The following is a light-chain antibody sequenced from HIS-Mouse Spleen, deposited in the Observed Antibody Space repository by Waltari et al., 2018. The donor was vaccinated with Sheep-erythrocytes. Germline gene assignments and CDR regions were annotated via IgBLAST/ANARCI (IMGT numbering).Light chain of an antibody. Sequence: QSALTQPASVSGSPGQSITISCTGTSSDVGSYNLLSWSQQHPGKAPKLMIYEGSKPPSGVPDRVSGSKSGNTASLTVSGLQAEDEADYYCSSYAGSNNWVFGGGTKLTAL. CDR1: SSDVGSYNL. V-gene: IGLV2-14*02. J-gene: IGLJ3*02. CDR3: SSYAGSNNWV. CDR2: EGS.